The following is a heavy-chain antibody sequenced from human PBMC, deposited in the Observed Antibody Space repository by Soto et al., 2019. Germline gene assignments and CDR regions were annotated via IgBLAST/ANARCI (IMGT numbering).Heavy chain of an antibody. CDR3: ARGNGDYFDY. CDR2: ISAYNGNT. V-gene: IGHV1-18*01. CDR1: GYTFTNFG. J-gene: IGHJ4*02. Sequence: ASVKVSCKTSGYTFTNFGLSWVRQAPGQGLEWMGWISAYNGNTNYAQNFQGRVTMTTDTSTSTAYMELRSLRSDDTAVYYCARGNGDYFDYWGQGTLVTVSS. D-gene: IGHD2-8*01.